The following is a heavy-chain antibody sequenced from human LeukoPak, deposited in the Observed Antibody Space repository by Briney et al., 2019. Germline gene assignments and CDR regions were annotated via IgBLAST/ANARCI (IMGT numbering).Heavy chain of an antibody. D-gene: IGHD1-26*01. CDR3: ARGTSGTFKSFDY. Sequence: GGSLRLSCAASGFTVSSNYMSWVRRAPGKGLEWVSVIYSGGSTYYADSVKGRFTISRDNSNNTLYLQINSLRAEDTAVYYCARGTSGTFKSFDYWGQGTLVTVSS. V-gene: IGHV3-53*01. CDR2: IYSGGST. CDR1: GFTVSSNY. J-gene: IGHJ4*02.